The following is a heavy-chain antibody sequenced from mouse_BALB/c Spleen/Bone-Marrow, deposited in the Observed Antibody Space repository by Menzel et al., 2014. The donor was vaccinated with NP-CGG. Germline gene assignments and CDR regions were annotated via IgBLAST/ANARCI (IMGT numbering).Heavy chain of an antibody. D-gene: IGHD4-1*01. CDR3: ARLGGTGY. V-gene: IGHV1-54*01. CDR1: GYAFTNYL. J-gene: IGHJ2*01. Sequence: VQLQQSGAELVRPGTSVKVSCKASGYAFTNYLIEWVKQRPGQGLEWIGVINPGSGGTNYNEKFKGKATLTADKSSSTAYMQLSSLTSDDSAVYFCARLGGTGYWGQGTTLTVSS. CDR2: INPGSGGT.